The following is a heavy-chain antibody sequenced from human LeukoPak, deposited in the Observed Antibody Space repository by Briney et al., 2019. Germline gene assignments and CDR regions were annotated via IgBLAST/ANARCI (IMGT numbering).Heavy chain of an antibody. V-gene: IGHV3-30-3*01. J-gene: IGHJ4*02. CDR3: AKVSGIAAAGIAVGYFDY. D-gene: IGHD6-13*01. CDR2: ISYDVSNK. Sequence: SGGSLRLSCAASGFTFSSYAMHWVRQAPGKGLEWVAFISYDVSNKYYADSVKGRFTISRDNSKNTLYLQMNSLRAEDTAVYYCAKVSGIAAAGIAVGYFDYWGQGTLVTVSS. CDR1: GFTFSSYA.